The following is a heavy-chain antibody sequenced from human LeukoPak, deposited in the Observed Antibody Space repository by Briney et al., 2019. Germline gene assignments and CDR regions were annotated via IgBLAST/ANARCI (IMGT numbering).Heavy chain of an antibody. CDR2: AYYSGST. CDR1: GGSISSNY. D-gene: IGHD1-14*01. J-gene: IGHJ6*02. CDR3: ARTTGFYFGVDV. Sequence: SETLSLTCTVSGGSISSNYWSLIRQPPGKGLEWIGYAYYSGSTNYNPSLKSRVTISVDRSKNQFSLKLSSVTAADTAIYYCARTTGFYFGVDVWGQGTTVTVSS. V-gene: IGHV4-59*01.